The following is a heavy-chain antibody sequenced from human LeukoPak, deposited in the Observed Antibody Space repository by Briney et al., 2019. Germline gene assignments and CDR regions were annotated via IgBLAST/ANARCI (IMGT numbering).Heavy chain of an antibody. Sequence: PGGSLRLSCAASGFTFSSYAMHWVRQAPGKGLEWVAVISYDGNNKYYADSVKGRFTISRDHSKNTLYLQMNSLRTEDKAVYYCARDLGFIVVVPAAIDRWGQGTLVTVSS. D-gene: IGHD2-2*02. CDR2: ISYDGNNK. CDR1: GFTFSSYA. CDR3: ARDLGFIVVVPAAIDR. V-gene: IGHV3-30*04. J-gene: IGHJ4*02.